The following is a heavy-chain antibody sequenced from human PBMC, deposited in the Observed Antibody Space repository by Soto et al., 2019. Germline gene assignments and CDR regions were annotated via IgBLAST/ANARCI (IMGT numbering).Heavy chain of an antibody. J-gene: IGHJ4*02. Sequence: GGSLRLSCAASGFTFSSYAMSWVRQAPGKGLEWVSAISGSGGSTYYADSVKGRFTISRDNSKNTLYLQMNSLRAEDTAVYYCAKDVTYSGSYNRFDYWGQGTLVTVSS. D-gene: IGHD1-26*01. CDR3: AKDVTYSGSYNRFDY. V-gene: IGHV3-23*01. CDR1: GFTFSSYA. CDR2: ISGSGGST.